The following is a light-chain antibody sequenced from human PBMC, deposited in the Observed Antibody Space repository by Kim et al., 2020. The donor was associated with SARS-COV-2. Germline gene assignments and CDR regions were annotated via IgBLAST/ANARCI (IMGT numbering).Light chain of an antibody. V-gene: IGKV1-27*01. CDR3: KKYNNVPWT. CDR1: QGINTY. J-gene: IGKJ1*01. Sequence: DIQMTQSPSSLSASVGDRVTITCRASQGINTYLAWFQQKPGKVPKLLIYGASTLQSGVPSRFSGSGSGTDFTLTISGLQPEDVATYYCKKYNNVPWTFGQGTKVDIK. CDR2: GAS.